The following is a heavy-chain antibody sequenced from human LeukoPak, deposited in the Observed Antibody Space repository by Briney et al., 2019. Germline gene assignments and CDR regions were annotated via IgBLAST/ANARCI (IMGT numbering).Heavy chain of an antibody. V-gene: IGHV1-18*04. CDR1: GYTFTGYY. D-gene: IGHD3-10*01. CDR3: ARVLRYGSGSYSS. CDR2: ISAYNGNT. J-gene: IGHJ4*02. Sequence: GASVKVSCKASGYTFTGYYMHWVRQAPGQGLEWMGWISAYNGNTNFAQKLQGRVTMTTDTSTSTAYMELRSLRSDDTAVYYCARVLRYGSGSYSSWGQGTLVTVSS.